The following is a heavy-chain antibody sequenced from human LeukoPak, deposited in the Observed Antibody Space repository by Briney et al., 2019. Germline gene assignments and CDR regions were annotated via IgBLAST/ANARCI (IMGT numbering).Heavy chain of an antibody. D-gene: IGHD1-26*01. CDR2: INGAGTTT. V-gene: IGHV3-74*01. CDR3: IRGVSGNYSYYAMDV. Sequence: PGGSLRLSCGASGYSFSSYWMHWVRQVPGKGLVWVSRINGAGTTTTYADSVKGRFTISRDNAKNTLSLEMDSLRVEDTAVYYCIRGVSGNYSYYAMDVWGQGTTVIVSS. CDR1: GYSFSSYW. J-gene: IGHJ6*02.